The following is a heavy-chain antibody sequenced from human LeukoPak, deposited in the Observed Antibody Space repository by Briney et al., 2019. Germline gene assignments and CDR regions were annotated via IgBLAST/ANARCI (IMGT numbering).Heavy chain of an antibody. CDR3: ARDHVDCNFDY. Sequence: PGGSLRLSCAASGFTFSSYSMSWVRQAPGEGLGWVSSISSSSSYIYYADSVKGRFNISRDNDKNSLYLQMNSLRAEDTAVYYCARDHVDCNFDYWGQGTLVTVSS. CDR2: ISSSSSYI. D-gene: IGHD2-21*02. J-gene: IGHJ4*02. V-gene: IGHV3-21*01. CDR1: GFTFSSYS.